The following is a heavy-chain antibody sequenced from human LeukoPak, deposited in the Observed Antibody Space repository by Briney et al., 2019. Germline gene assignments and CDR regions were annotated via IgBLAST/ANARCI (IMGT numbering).Heavy chain of an antibody. CDR1: GVSISSFY. CDR2: IHGSGTT. CDR3: LGSCQLATADDAFDI. V-gene: IGHV4-4*09. Sequence: PSETLCLTCTVSGVSISSFYWSWVRQPPGKGLEWIGYIHGSGTTNYSPSPKSRGTISLGSSNNHFLLKLRSMTTADTAVDYFLGSCQLATADDAFDIWGQRKMVTVSS. J-gene: IGHJ3*02. D-gene: IGHD5-24*01.